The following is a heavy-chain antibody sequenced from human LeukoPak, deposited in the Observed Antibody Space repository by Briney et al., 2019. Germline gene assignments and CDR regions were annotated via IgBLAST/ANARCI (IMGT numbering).Heavy chain of an antibody. V-gene: IGHV1-2*02. CDR3: AKHLWFGDTGYFDS. D-gene: IGHD3-10*01. Sequence: ASVKVSCEASGYTFTDYYIQWLRQAPGQGPGWMGWVKPDSGDTYYAQKLQGRFTMTRDTSISTAFMELSMLTSADTAVYYCAKHLWFGDTGYFDSWGQGTLVVVSS. CDR2: VKPDSGDT. CDR1: GYTFTDYY. J-gene: IGHJ4*02.